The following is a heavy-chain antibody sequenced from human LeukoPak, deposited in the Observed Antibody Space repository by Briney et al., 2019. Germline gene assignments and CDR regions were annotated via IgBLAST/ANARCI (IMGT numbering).Heavy chain of an antibody. CDR1: GCTLTELS. Sequence: ASVKVSCKVSGCTLTELSMHWVRQAPGKGLGWMGGFDPEDGETIYAQKLQGRVTMTEDTSTDTAYMELSSLRSEDTAVYYCATGQSYYDTPDYWGQGTLVTVSS. V-gene: IGHV1-24*01. D-gene: IGHD3-22*01. CDR3: ATGQSYYDTPDY. CDR2: FDPEDGET. J-gene: IGHJ4*02.